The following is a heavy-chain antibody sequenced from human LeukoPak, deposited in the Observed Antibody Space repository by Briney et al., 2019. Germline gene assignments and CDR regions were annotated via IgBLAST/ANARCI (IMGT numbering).Heavy chain of an antibody. CDR3: ARADDYGDYVAAFDI. V-gene: IGHV3-21*01. CDR1: GFTFSSYS. J-gene: IGHJ3*02. D-gene: IGHD4-17*01. Sequence: GGSLRLSCAASGFTFSSYSMNWVRQAPGKGLEWVSSISSSSSYIYYADSVKGRFTISRDNAKNSLYLQMNSLRAEDTAVYYCARADDYGDYVAAFDIWGQGTMVTVSS. CDR2: ISSSSSYI.